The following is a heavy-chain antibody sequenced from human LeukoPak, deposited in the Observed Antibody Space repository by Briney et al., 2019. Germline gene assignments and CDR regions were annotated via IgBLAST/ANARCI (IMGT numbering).Heavy chain of an antibody. V-gene: IGHV1-2*02. CDR2: INPNSGGT. CDR3: ARSTGLNYSSGWYVWFDP. D-gene: IGHD6-19*01. J-gene: IGHJ5*02. CDR1: GYTFTGYY. Sequence: ASVKVSCKASGYTFTGYYMHWVRQAPGQGLEWMGWINPNSGGTNYAQKFQGRVTMTRDTSISTAYMELSRLRSDDTAVYYCARSTGLNYSSGWYVWFDPWGQGTPVTVSS.